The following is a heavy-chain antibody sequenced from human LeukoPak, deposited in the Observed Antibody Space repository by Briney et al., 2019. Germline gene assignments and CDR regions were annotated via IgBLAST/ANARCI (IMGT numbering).Heavy chain of an antibody. CDR3: AISPPDSSWVY. V-gene: IGHV3-74*01. CDR1: GFTFSNYW. J-gene: IGHJ4*02. D-gene: IGHD6-13*01. CDR2: IKSDGTIT. Sequence: GGPLRLSCAASGFTFSNYWMHWVRQAPGKGLVWVSRIKSDGTITSYADSVKGRFTISRDNAKNTLYLQMNSLRGEDTAVYYCAISPPDSSWVYWGRGTLVTVSS.